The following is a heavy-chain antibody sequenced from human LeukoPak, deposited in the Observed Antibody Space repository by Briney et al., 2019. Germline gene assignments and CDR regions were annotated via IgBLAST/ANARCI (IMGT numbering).Heavy chain of an antibody. V-gene: IGHV3-23*01. J-gene: IGHJ5*02. CDR1: GFTFSSYA. CDR3: AKGARYQLLSGNWFDP. Sequence: GGSLGLSCAASGFTFSSYAMSWVRQAPGKGLEWVSGISGSGGSTYYADSVKGRFTISRDNSKNTLYLQMNSLRAEDTAVYYCAKGARYQLLSGNWFDPWGQGTLVTVSS. CDR2: ISGSGGST. D-gene: IGHD2-2*01.